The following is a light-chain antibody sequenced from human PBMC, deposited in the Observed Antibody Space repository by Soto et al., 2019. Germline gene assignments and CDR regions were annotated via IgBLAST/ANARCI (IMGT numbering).Light chain of an antibody. CDR1: QGITNY. CDR3: QQYYSFPYT. J-gene: IGKJ2*01. V-gene: IGKV1D-8*01. Sequence: VIWITQSPPLLSASTGDSVTISCRMSQGITNYLAWYQQKPGRAPKLLIYTASTLHGGVPSRFSGSGSGTDFTLTISRLQSEDFAPYYCQQYYSFPYTFGQGTKLDIK. CDR2: TAS.